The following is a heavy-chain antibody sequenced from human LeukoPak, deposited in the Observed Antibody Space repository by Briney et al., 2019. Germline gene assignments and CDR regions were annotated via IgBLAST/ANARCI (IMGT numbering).Heavy chain of an antibody. CDR1: GGSISSRNYY. Sequence: SETLSLXCTVSGGSISSRNYYWSWVRQPAGKGLEWIGRIYTSGSTSYNPSLKSRVTISIDTSKNQFSLRLRSVTAADTAIYYCARDPPPAWTLATFSSHWYFDLWGRSTLVTVSS. V-gene: IGHV4-61*02. CDR2: IYTSGST. D-gene: IGHD5-24*01. CDR3: ARDPPPAWTLATFSSHWYFDL. J-gene: IGHJ2*01.